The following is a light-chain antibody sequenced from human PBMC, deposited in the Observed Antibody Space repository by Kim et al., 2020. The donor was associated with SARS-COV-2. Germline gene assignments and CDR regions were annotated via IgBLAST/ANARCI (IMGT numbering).Light chain of an antibody. CDR2: GAS. J-gene: IGKJ5*01. Sequence: WSHGERAPLSCRASQSVSSNFLACYQQKASQAPRLLFYGASSRAAGIPERCSGGGCGTDFRLTISRVEPKDFAVYYCQQYSSLITFGQGTRLEIK. V-gene: IGKV3-20*01. CDR1: QSVSSNF. CDR3: QQYSSLIT.